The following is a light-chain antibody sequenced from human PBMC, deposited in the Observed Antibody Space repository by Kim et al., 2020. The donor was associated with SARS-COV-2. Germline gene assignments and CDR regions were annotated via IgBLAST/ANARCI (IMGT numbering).Light chain of an antibody. Sequence: SSELTQDPAVSVALGQTVRITCQGDSLRSSYASWYQQKPGQAPVLVIYGKNNRPSEIPDRFSGSSSGNTASLTITGAQAEDEADYYCNSRDSSGNHLRVFGTGTKVTVL. CDR1: SLRSSY. J-gene: IGLJ1*01. V-gene: IGLV3-19*01. CDR3: NSRDSSGNHLRV. CDR2: GKN.